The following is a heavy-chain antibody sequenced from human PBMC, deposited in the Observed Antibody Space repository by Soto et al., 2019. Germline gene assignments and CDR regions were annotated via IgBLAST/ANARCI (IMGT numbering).Heavy chain of an antibody. CDR3: ARGVGTSVRYSYYGMDV. J-gene: IGHJ6*02. CDR2: IIPIFSTA. Sequence: QVQLVQSGAEVKKPGSSVKVSCRASGGTFSSYAISWVRQAPGQGLEWMGGIIPIFSTANYAQKFQGRVRITADESTSTAYMELSSLRAEDTAVYYCARGVGTSVRYSYYGMDVWGQGTTVTVSS. D-gene: IGHD1-1*01. CDR1: GGTFSSYA. V-gene: IGHV1-69*12.